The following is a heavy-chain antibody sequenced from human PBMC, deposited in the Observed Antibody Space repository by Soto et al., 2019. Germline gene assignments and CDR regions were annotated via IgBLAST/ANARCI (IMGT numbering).Heavy chain of an antibody. CDR1: GFTFSTYS. Sequence: QVQRVESGGGVVQPGRSLRLSCIASGFTFSTYSIHWVRQAPGKGLEWVAVISHDGNIKFYADSVKGRFTVSRDNFKNTLFLEMNSLRDEDTSVYYCAKESGWNNWYFDLWGRGTLVTVSS. V-gene: IGHV3-30*18. J-gene: IGHJ2*01. CDR2: ISHDGNIK. CDR3: AKESGWNNWYFDL. D-gene: IGHD6-19*01.